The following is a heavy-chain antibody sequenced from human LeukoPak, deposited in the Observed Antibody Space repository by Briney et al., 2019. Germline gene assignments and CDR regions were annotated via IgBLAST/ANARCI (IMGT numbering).Heavy chain of an antibody. CDR2: INHSGST. CDR1: GGSFSGYY. V-gene: IGHV4-34*01. Sequence: PSETLSLTCPVYGGSFSGYYWSWIRQPPGKGLEWIGEINHSGSTNCNPSLKSRVTISVGTSKNQFSLKLSSVTAADTAVYYCASKTYDFWSGGTPFDPWGQGTLVTVSS. J-gene: IGHJ5*02. CDR3: ASKTYDFWSGGTPFDP. D-gene: IGHD3-3*01.